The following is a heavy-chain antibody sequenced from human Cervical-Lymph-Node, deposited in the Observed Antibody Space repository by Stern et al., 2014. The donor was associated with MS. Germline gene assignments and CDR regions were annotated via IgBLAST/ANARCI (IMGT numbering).Heavy chain of an antibody. V-gene: IGHV1-46*01. D-gene: IGHD3/OR15-3a*01. J-gene: IGHJ4*02. CDR1: GYSFTSHY. CDR3: ASGTGSKRPTGNY. Sequence: VQLVESGAEVKKPGASVKVSCKASGYSFTSHYMHWVRQAPGQGLEWVGIINPSGDSASYAQKLQGRVTMTRDTSTSTVYMELSSLRSEDTDVYYCASGTGSKRPTGNYWGQGTLVTVSS. CDR2: INPSGDSA.